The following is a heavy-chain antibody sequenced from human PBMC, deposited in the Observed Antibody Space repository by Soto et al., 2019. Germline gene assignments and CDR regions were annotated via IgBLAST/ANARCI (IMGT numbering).Heavy chain of an antibody. Sequence: EVQLLESGGGLVQPGGSLRLSCAASGLTFSSYAMSWVRQAPGKGLEWVSVISDSGGRTYYADSVNGRFTISRDNSKNALYLQMNSLRAEDRAVYFCAKDLGSTSPRNYFDYWGHGTLVTVSS. V-gene: IGHV3-23*01. J-gene: IGHJ4*01. D-gene: IGHD2-2*01. CDR1: GLTFSSYA. CDR2: ISDSGGRT. CDR3: AKDLGSTSPRNYFDY.